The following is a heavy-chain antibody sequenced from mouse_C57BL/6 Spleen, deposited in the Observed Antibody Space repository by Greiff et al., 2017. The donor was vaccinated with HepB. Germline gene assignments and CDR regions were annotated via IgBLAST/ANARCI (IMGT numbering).Heavy chain of an antibody. J-gene: IGHJ2*01. V-gene: IGHV1-15*01. CDR2: IDPETGGT. Sequence: QVQLKQSGAELVRPGASVTLSCKASGYTFTDYEMHWVKQTPVHGLEWIGAIDPETGGTAYNQKFKGKAILTADKSSSTAYMELRSLTSEDSAVYYCTRSGYYSNYDDYWGQGTTLTVSS. CDR3: TRSGYYSNYDDY. D-gene: IGHD2-5*01. CDR1: GYTFTDYE.